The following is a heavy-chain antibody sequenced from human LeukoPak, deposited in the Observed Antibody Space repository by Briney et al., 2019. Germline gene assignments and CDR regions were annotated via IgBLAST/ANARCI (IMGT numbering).Heavy chain of an antibody. CDR1: GYSFTTYG. D-gene: IGHD1-26*01. CDR2: ISANNNNT. Sequence: ASVKVSCKASGYSFTTYGISWVRQAPGQGLEWMGWISANNNNTDNVQKLQGRVTMTTDTSTSTAYMELRSLRSDDTAVYYCARDLGSFTFDFDYWGQGTLVTVSS. V-gene: IGHV1-18*01. CDR3: ARDLGSFTFDFDY. J-gene: IGHJ4*02.